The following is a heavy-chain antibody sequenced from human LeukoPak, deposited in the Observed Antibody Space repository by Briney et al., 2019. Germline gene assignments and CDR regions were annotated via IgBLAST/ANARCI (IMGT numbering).Heavy chain of an antibody. D-gene: IGHD6-19*01. V-gene: IGHV3-23*01. J-gene: IGHJ4*02. CDR1: GFTFSSYA. CDR3: AKEGGAAAVAGLFDY. CDR2: ISGSGGST. Sequence: GGFLRLSCAASGFTFSSYAMSWVRQAPGKGLEWVSAISGSGGSTYYADSVKGRFTISRDNSKNTVYLQVNSLRAKDTAVYYCAKEGGAAAVAGLFDYWGQGTLVTVSS.